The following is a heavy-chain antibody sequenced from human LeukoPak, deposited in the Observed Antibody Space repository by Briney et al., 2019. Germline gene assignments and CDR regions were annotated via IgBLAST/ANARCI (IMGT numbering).Heavy chain of an antibody. Sequence: SETLSLTCTVSGGSISSYYWSWLRQPPGKGLEWIGYIYYSGSTNYNPSLTSRVTISVDTSKNQFSLKLSSVTAADTAVYYCARGYCSSTSCLTYYYYMDVWGKGTTVTVSS. CDR2: IYYSGST. V-gene: IGHV4-59*01. CDR1: GGSISSYY. J-gene: IGHJ6*03. D-gene: IGHD2-2*01. CDR3: ARGYCSSTSCLTYYYYMDV.